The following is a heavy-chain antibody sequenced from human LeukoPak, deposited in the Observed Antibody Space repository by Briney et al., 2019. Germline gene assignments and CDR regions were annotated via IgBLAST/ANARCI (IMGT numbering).Heavy chain of an antibody. CDR1: GFTFSSYA. D-gene: IGHD3-10*01. CDR2: ISGSGGST. CDR3: AKEGELLWFGELSYYFDY. V-gene: IGHV3-23*01. J-gene: IGHJ4*02. Sequence: PGGSLRLSCAASGFTFSSYAMSWVRQAPGKGLEWVSAISGSGGSTYYADSVKGRFTISRDNSKNTLYLQMNSLRAEDTAVYYCAKEGELLWFGELSYYFDYWGQGTLVSVS.